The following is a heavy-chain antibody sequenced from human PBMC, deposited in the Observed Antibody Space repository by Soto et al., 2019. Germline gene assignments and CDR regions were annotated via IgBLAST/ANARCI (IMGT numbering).Heavy chain of an antibody. J-gene: IGHJ5*02. D-gene: IGHD2-15*01. CDR2: IYYSGST. V-gene: IGHV4-39*02. CDR1: RGSISSGTNY. Sequence: SETLSLTCTVSRGSISSGTNYWAWIRQPPGKGLEWIGSIYYSGSTYYNPSLKSRVTISVDTSKNQFSLKLSSVTAADTAVYYCARDRFLGGHGVWFDPWGQGTLVTVS. CDR3: ARDRFLGGHGVWFDP.